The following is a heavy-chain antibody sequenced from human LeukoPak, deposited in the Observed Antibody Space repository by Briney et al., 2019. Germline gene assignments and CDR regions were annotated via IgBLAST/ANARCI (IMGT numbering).Heavy chain of an antibody. Sequence: SETLSLICAVYGGSFSGYYWSWIRQPPGKGLEWIGEINHSGSTNYNPSLKSRVTISVDTSKNQFSLKLSSVTAADTAVYYCARGGYCSSTSCYRVRKGRTHWYFDLWGRGTLVTVSS. D-gene: IGHD2-2*01. CDR3: ARGGYCSSTSCYRVRKGRTHWYFDL. J-gene: IGHJ2*01. V-gene: IGHV4-34*01. CDR2: INHSGST. CDR1: GGSFSGYY.